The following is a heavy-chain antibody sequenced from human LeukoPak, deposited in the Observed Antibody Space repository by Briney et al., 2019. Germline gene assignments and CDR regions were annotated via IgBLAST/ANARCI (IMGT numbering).Heavy chain of an antibody. CDR3: ARDHSSSWYDY. CDR2: INPNSGGT. CDR1: GYTFTGYY. J-gene: IGHJ4*02. D-gene: IGHD6-13*01. Sequence: ASVSVSCKASGYTFTGYYMHWVRQAPGQGLEWMGWINPNSGGTNYAQKFQGWVTMTRDTSISTAYMELSRLRSDDTAVYYCARDHSSSWYDYWGQGTLVTVSS. V-gene: IGHV1-2*04.